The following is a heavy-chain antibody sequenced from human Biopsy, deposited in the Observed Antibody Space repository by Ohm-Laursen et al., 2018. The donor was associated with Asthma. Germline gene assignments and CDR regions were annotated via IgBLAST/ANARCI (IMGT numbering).Heavy chain of an antibody. Sequence: GTLSLTCTVSGASIRSYYWTWIRHPPGKGLEWIGNIHYSGSTYSNPSLKSRVTISVDTSKKQISLRLSSVIAADTAVYYCAGFCSGGNCPDHWGQGTLVTVSS. J-gene: IGHJ4*02. V-gene: IGHV4-59*01. D-gene: IGHD2-15*01. CDR1: GASIRSYY. CDR3: AGFCSGGNCPDH. CDR2: IHYSGST.